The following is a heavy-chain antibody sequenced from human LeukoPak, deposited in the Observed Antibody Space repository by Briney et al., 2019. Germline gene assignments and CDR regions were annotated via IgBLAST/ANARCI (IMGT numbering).Heavy chain of an antibody. Sequence: GGSLRLSCAASGFTFSSYAMSWVRQPPGKGLEWVSGISGSGDNTYYADSVKGRFTISRDNSKKTLYLHLNSLRVEDAAVYYCAKDGYSSIPGFHFEYWGQGTLVTVSS. D-gene: IGHD6-13*01. CDR3: AKDGYSSIPGFHFEY. CDR2: ISGSGDNT. CDR1: GFTFSSYA. J-gene: IGHJ4*02. V-gene: IGHV3-23*01.